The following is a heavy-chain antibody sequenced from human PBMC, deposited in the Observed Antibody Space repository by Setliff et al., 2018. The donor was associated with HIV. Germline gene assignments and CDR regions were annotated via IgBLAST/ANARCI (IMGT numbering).Heavy chain of an antibody. D-gene: IGHD1-7*01. V-gene: IGHV3-30*02. CDR3: AKDGDYANWDYDAFDI. CDR1: GFTFSAHG. J-gene: IGHJ3*02. CDR2: INYDVSYE. Sequence: LRLSCAASGFTFSAHGMHWVRQAPGKGPEWVAFINYDVSYEYYADSVKGRVTISRDNSKNTVDLQMNSLRPEDTAVYYCAKDGDYANWDYDAFDIWGQGTLVTVSS.